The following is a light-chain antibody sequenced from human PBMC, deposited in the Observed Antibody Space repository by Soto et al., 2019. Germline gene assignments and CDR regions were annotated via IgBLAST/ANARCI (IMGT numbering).Light chain of an antibody. J-gene: IGLJ2*01. CDR1: SSDVGSYNL. CDR3: FSYARNRDVV. V-gene: IGLV2-23*01. CDR2: EGS. Sequence: QSALTQPASVSGSPGQSITISCTGTSSDVGSYNLVSWYQQHPGKAPKLMIYEGSKRPSGVSNRFSGSKSGNTASLTISGLQAEDEADYYCFSYARNRDVVFGGGTKLTVL.